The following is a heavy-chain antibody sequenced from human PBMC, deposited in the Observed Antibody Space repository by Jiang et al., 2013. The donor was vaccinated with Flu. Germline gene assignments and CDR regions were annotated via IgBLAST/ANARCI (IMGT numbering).Heavy chain of an antibody. CDR2: IYYSGST. J-gene: IGHJ5*02. D-gene: IGHD1-1*01. Sequence: GSGLVKPSETLSLTCTVSGGSISSYYWSWIRQPPGKGLEWIGYIYYSGSTNYNPSLKSRVTISVDTSKNQFSLKLSSVTAADTAVYYCARGWKDEADNWFDPWGQGTLVTVSS. CDR3: ARGWKDEADNWFDP. CDR1: GGSISSYY. V-gene: IGHV4-59*01.